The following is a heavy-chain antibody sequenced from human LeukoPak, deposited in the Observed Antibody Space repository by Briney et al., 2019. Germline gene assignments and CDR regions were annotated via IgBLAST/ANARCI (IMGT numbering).Heavy chain of an antibody. D-gene: IGHD5-24*01. V-gene: IGHV4-39*07. CDR2: IYYSGTT. J-gene: IGHJ4*02. Sequence: SETLSLTCTVSGGSISSSGYYGGWIRQPPGKGLEWIGSIYYSGTTHYNPSLQSRITISPDTSKNQFSLKVNSVTAADTAVYYCAGGRDAYKTGYWGQGTLVTVSS. CDR1: GGSISSSGYY. CDR3: AGGRDAYKTGY.